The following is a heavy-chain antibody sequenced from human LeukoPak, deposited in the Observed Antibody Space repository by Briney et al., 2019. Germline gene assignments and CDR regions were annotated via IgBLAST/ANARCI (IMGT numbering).Heavy chain of an antibody. CDR1: GFTFSSYG. V-gene: IGHV3-53*01. D-gene: IGHD6-19*01. CDR2: IYSGGST. CDR3: ARSPGAVAADAFDI. Sequence: GESLKISCAASGFTFSSYGMHWVRQAPGKGLEWVSVIYSGGSTYYADSVKGRFTTSRDNSKNTLYLQMNSLRAEDTAVYYCARSPGAVAADAFDIWGQGTMVTVSS. J-gene: IGHJ3*02.